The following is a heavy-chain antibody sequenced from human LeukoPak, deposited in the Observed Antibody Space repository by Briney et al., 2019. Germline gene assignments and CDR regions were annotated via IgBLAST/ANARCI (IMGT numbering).Heavy chain of an antibody. CDR3: ARQMVRGVTPNWFDP. D-gene: IGHD3-10*01. J-gene: IGHJ5*02. V-gene: IGHV4-39*01. CDR2: IYYSGST. Sequence: SETLSLTCSVAGGSISRSTYYWAWIRQPPGKGLEWIGTIYYSGSTYYNPSLKSRVTISVDTSKNQFSLKLSSVTAADTAVYYCARQMVRGVTPNWFDPWGQGTLVTVSS. CDR1: GGSISRSTYY.